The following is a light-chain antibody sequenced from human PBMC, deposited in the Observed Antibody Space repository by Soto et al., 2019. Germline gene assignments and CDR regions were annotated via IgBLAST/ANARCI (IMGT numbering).Light chain of an antibody. V-gene: IGLV6-57*03. CDR3: QSYDSSNPWV. J-gene: IGLJ3*02. Sequence: NFMLTQPHSVSESPGKTVIISCTRSSGSIASNYVQWYQQRPGSAPTTVIYEDNQRPSAVPDRFSGSIDSSSNSASLTISGLKTEDEADYYCQSYDSSNPWVFGGGTKLTVL. CDR1: SGSIASNY. CDR2: EDN.